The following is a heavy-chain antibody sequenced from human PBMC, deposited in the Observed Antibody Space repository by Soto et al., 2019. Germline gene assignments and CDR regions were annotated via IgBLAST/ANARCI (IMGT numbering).Heavy chain of an antibody. J-gene: IGHJ4*02. D-gene: IGHD3-10*01. V-gene: IGHV1-18*01. CDR1: GYVFSGFG. CDR3: AGDLDGSGSYYTGY. Sequence: SVKGSCEASGYVFSGFGINWVRQVPGQGLEWMGWISPYNGNKNYAQKFQGRVTMTTDTSTSTAYMELRSLRSDDTAVFYCAGDLDGSGSYYTGYWGQGSLVTVSS. CDR2: ISPYNGNK.